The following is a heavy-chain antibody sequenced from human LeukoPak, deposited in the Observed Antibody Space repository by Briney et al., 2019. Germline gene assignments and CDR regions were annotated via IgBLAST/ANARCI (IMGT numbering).Heavy chain of an antibody. CDR3: ARQGWLGFDY. Sequence: SETLSLTCTVSGGSISSSNYYWGWVRQPPGKGLEWIGSIYYSGNTYYNPSLKSRVTISVDTSKNQFSLKLSSVTAADTAVYYCARQGWLGFDYWGQGTLVTVSS. V-gene: IGHV4-39*01. CDR2: IYYSGNT. D-gene: IGHD6-19*01. J-gene: IGHJ4*02. CDR1: GGSISSSNYY.